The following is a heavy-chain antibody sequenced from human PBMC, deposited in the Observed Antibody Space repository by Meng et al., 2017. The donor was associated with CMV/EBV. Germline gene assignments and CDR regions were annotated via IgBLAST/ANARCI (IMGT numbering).Heavy chain of an antibody. Sequence: KVSCKGSGYSFTSYWIGWVRQMPGKGLEWMGIIYPGDSDTRYSPSFQGQVIISADKSTSTAYLQWSSLKASDTAMYYCARSGYCSSTSCYTAYGMDVWGQGTTVTVSS. CDR1: GYSFTSYW. V-gene: IGHV5-51*01. CDR2: IYPGDSDT. CDR3: ARSGYCSSTSCYTAYGMDV. J-gene: IGHJ6*02. D-gene: IGHD2-2*02.